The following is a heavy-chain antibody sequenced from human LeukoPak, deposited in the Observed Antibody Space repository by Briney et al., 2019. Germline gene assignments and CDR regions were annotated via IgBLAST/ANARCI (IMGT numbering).Heavy chain of an antibody. CDR3: ARFDSRTTTVDY. D-gene: IGHD3-22*01. Sequence: SETLSLTCAVYGGSFSGYYWSWIRQPPGKGLEWIGEINHSGSTNYNPSLKSRVTISVDTSKNQFSLKLSSVTAADTAVYYCARFDSRTTTVDYWGQGTLVTVSS. CDR2: INHSGST. CDR1: GGSFSGYY. J-gene: IGHJ4*02. V-gene: IGHV4-34*01.